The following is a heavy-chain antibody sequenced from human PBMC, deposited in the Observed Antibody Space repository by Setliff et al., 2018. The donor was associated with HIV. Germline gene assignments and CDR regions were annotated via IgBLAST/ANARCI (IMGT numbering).Heavy chain of an antibody. CDR2: IDTDGSIT. J-gene: IGHJ4*02. CDR1: GFIFSSKW. D-gene: IGHD2-15*01. CDR3: ATDVAGKYDY. V-gene: IGHV3-74*01. Sequence: GGPLRLSCAASGFIFSSKWMHWVRQVPGKGLVWVSRIDTDGSITSYADSVKGRFTISRDNAKSTLYLQMNNLRAEDTALYYCATDVAGKYDYWGQGTLVTVSS.